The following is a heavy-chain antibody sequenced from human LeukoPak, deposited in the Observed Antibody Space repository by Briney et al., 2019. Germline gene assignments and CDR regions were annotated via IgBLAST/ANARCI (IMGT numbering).Heavy chain of an antibody. Sequence: GGSLRLSCAASGLTFSTYSMNWVRQAPGEGLEWVSYITSSSSAIYYADSVRGRFTISSDNAKNSLYLQMNSLRDEDTAVYYCARVDWMIGAFDIWGQGTMVTVSS. CDR3: ARVDWMIGAFDI. CDR2: ITSSSSAI. D-gene: IGHD3/OR15-3a*01. J-gene: IGHJ3*02. V-gene: IGHV3-48*02. CDR1: GLTFSTYS.